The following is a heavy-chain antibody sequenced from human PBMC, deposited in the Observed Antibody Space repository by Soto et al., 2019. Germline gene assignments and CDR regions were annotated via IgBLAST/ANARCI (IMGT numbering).Heavy chain of an antibody. J-gene: IGHJ5*02. CDR3: ARMTTSWYASFDP. CDR1: GGSVTTFY. D-gene: IGHD2-2*01. V-gene: IGHV4-59*02. Sequence: PSETLSLTCTVSGGSVTTFYWNWIRQSPGKGLEWIGYIYYSGSTNYNPSLKSRVTISVDTSQNQFSLRLSSVTAADTAVYYCARMTTSWYASFDPWGQGSQVTVSS. CDR2: IYYSGST.